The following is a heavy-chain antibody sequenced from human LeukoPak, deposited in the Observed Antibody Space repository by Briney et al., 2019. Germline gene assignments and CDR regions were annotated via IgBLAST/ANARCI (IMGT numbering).Heavy chain of an antibody. V-gene: IGHV3-30*03. CDR2: ISYDGSYK. D-gene: IGHD1-26*01. Sequence: GRSLRLSCSASGFAFSTYAMHWVRQAPGKGLEWVAVISYDGSYKDYGDPVKGRFTLSRDNSKSTVFLEMSSLRAEDTAVYHCARARLQWEVRYPRFDSWGQGTLVTVSS. J-gene: IGHJ4*02. CDR3: ARARLQWEVRYPRFDS. CDR1: GFAFSTYA.